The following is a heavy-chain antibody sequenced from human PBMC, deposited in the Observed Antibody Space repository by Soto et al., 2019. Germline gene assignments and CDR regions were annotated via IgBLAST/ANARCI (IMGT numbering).Heavy chain of an antibody. CDR3: ATGLKGFGESINWFDP. CDR2: FDPEDGET. Sequence: ASVKVSCKVSGYTLTELSMHWVRQAPGKGLEWMGGFDPEDGETIYAQKFQGRVTMTEDTSTDTAYMELSSLRSEDTAVYYCATGLKGFGESINWFDPWGQGTLVTVSS. J-gene: IGHJ5*02. D-gene: IGHD3-10*01. CDR1: GYTLTELS. V-gene: IGHV1-24*01.